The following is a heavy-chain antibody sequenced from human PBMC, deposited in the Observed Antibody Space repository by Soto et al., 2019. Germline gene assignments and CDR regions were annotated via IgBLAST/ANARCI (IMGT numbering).Heavy chain of an antibody. CDR1: GGSISSYY. J-gene: IGHJ4*02. Sequence: SETLSLTCTVSGGSISSYYWSWIRQPPGKGLEWIGYIYYSGSTNYNPSIKSRVTISVDTSKNQFSLKLISVTAADTAVYYCARGKTYYYDSSGYHFDYWGQGALVTVS. D-gene: IGHD3-22*01. CDR3: ARGKTYYYDSSGYHFDY. V-gene: IGHV4-59*01. CDR2: IYYSGST.